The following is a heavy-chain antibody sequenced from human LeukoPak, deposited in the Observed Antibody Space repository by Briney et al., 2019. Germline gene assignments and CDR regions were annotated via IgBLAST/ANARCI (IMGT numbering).Heavy chain of an antibody. J-gene: IGHJ2*01. V-gene: IGHV3-13*01. D-gene: IGHD6-13*01. CDR2: IGTAGEI. CDR1: GFTFSSYD. CDR3: ARAGYSSSWYSRYFDL. Sequence: GGSLRLSCAASGFTFSSYDMHWVRQATGKGLEWVSGIGTAGEIYYPGSVKGRFTISRENAKNSLYLQMNSLRAGDAAVYYCARAGYSSSWYSRYFDLWGRGTLVTVSS.